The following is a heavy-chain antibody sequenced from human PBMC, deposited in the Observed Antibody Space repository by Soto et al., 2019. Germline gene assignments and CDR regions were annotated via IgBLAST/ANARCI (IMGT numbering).Heavy chain of an antibody. D-gene: IGHD2-15*01. CDR1: GGSISSYY. J-gene: IGHJ3*02. Sequence: PSETLSLTCTVSGGSISSYYGSWIRQPPGKGLEWIGYIYYSGSTNYNPSLKSRVTISVDTSKNQFSLKLSSVTAADTAVYYCARPAARYSDAFDIWGQGTMVTVS. V-gene: IGHV4-59*08. CDR3: ARPAARYSDAFDI. CDR2: IYYSGST.